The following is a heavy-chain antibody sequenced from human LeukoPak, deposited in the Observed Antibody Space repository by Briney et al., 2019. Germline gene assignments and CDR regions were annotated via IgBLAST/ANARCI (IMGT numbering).Heavy chain of an antibody. CDR2: IYSGGST. D-gene: IGHD3-22*01. Sequence: GGSLRLSCAASGFTVSSNYMTWVRQAPGKGLEWVSVIYSGGSTYYADSVKGRFTISRDNSKNTLYLQMNSLRAEDTAVYYCARGTSSGYFQLYFDYWGREPWSPSPQ. V-gene: IGHV3-53*01. J-gene: IGHJ4*02. CDR3: ARGTSSGYFQLYFDY. CDR1: GFTVSSNY.